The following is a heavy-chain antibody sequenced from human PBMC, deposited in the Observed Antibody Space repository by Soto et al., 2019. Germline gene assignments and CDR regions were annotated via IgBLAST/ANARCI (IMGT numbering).Heavy chain of an antibody. CDR3: ARDPPSYFYGTSGFDY. D-gene: IGHD3-22*01. CDR1: GFTVNSYT. V-gene: IGHV3-21*01. CDR2: ISSTSTYI. Sequence: GGSLRLSCAASGFTVNSYTMNWVRQAPGKGLEWVSSISSTSTYIFYAGSVKGRFIISRDNAKNSLYLQMNSLRAEDTAVYYCARDPPSYFYGTSGFDYWGQGTLVTVSS. J-gene: IGHJ4*02.